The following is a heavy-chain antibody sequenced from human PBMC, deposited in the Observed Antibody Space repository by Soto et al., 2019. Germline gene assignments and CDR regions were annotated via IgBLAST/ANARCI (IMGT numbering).Heavy chain of an antibody. V-gene: IGHV3-33*01. J-gene: IGHJ6*01. CDR3: ARDLYSSCWDYYCYGMYV. D-gene: IGHD6-13*01. Sequence: PGGSLRLSCAASGFTFSSYGMHWVRQAPGKGLEWVAVIWYDGSNKYYADSVKGRFTISRDNSKNTLYLQMNSLRAEDTAVYYCARDLYSSCWDYYCYGMYVWRQGTTVTVSS. CDR2: IWYDGSNK. CDR1: GFTFSSYG.